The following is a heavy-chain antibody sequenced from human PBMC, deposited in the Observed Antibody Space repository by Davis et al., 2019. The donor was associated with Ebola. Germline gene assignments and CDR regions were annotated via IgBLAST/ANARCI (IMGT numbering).Heavy chain of an antibody. CDR2: ISSSSSYI. CDR1: GFTFSSYS. D-gene: IGHD5-12*01. Sequence: GESLKISCAASGFTFSSYSMNWVRQAPGKGLEWVSSISSSSSYIYYADSVKGRFTISRDNAKNSLYLQMNSLRAEDTAVYYCARDTSGEDAFDIWGQGTMVTVSS. CDR3: ARDTSGEDAFDI. J-gene: IGHJ3*02. V-gene: IGHV3-21*01.